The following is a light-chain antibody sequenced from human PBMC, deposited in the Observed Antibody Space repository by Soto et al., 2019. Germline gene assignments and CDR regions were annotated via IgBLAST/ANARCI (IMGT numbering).Light chain of an antibody. Sequence: LTQPACVSGSPGQSITISCTGTISDFVVYNYVSWYQQHPGKAPKLMIYGVSNRPSGVSNRFSGSKSGNTASLTISGLQADDEADYYCSSHTISSALQVFGTGTKVTVL. J-gene: IGLJ1*01. CDR2: GVS. V-gene: IGLV2-14*01. CDR3: SSHTISSALQV. CDR1: ISDFVVYNY.